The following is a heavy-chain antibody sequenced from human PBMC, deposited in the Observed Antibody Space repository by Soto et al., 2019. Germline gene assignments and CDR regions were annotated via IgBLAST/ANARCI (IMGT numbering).Heavy chain of an antibody. V-gene: IGHV1-69*12. Sequence: QVQLVQSGAEVKKPGSSVKVSCKASGGTFSSYAISWVRQAPGQGLEWMGGIIPIFGTANYAQKFQGRVTITADESXSXAXTELSSLRSEDTAVYYCARGEKQQLARVYYYYGMDVWGQGTTVTVSS. D-gene: IGHD6-13*01. CDR2: IIPIFGTA. CDR1: GGTFSSYA. J-gene: IGHJ6*02. CDR3: ARGEKQQLARVYYYYGMDV.